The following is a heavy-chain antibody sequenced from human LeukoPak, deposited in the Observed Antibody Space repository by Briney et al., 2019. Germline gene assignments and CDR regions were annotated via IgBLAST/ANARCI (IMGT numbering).Heavy chain of an antibody. CDR3: ARVGYDSSGTPPVDY. Sequence: GGSLRLSCAASGFTFRSYWMRWVRQAPAKGGEGVAKIKLEGWEKHYVESVKRRFTISRDNPENSLYLQMNSLRAEDRAVYYCARVGYDSSGTPPVDYWGQGTLVTVSS. CDR2: IKLEGWEK. D-gene: IGHD3-22*01. CDR1: GFTFRSYW. J-gene: IGHJ4*02. V-gene: IGHV3-7*01.